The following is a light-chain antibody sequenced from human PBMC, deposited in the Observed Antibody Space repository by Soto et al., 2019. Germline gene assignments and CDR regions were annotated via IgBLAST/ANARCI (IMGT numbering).Light chain of an antibody. CDR2: CAS. CDR3: QQYGSSTYT. CDR1: QSVSRSY. J-gene: IGKJ2*01. V-gene: IGKV3-20*01. Sequence: EIVLTQSPGTVSLSPGERATLSCRASQSVSRSYLAWYQLKPGQAPRLLIYCASRRTTGIPDRFSGSGSGTDFTLTISRLEPEYFAVYYCQQYGSSTYTFGQGTKLEIK.